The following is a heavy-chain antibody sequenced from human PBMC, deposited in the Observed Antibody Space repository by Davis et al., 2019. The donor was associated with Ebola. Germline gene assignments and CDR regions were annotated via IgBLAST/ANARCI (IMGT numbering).Heavy chain of an antibody. J-gene: IGHJ4*02. CDR2: IYHSGST. Sequence: SETLSLTCTVSGGSISSSSYYWGWIRQPPGKGLEWIGSIYHSGSTNYNPSLKSRVTISVDKSKNQFSLKLSSVTAADTAVYYCARAGYYYDSSGSEAYYFDYWGQGTLVTVSS. CDR1: GGSISSSSYY. D-gene: IGHD3-22*01. V-gene: IGHV4-39*07. CDR3: ARAGYYYDSSGSEAYYFDY.